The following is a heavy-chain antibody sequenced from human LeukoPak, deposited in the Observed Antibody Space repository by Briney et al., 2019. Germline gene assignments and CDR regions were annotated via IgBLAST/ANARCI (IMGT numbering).Heavy chain of an antibody. CDR1: GFTFSSYA. Sequence: QSGGSLRLSCAASGFTFSSYAMSWVRQAPGKGLEWVAVISHDGNKKYYADSVKGRFTISRDKSKTTLYLQMNSLRVEDTAVYYCASGAQQLVGLELGAFDIWGQGTMVTVSS. CDR2: ISHDGNKK. J-gene: IGHJ3*02. CDR3: ASGAQQLVGLELGAFDI. D-gene: IGHD6-13*01. V-gene: IGHV3-30*04.